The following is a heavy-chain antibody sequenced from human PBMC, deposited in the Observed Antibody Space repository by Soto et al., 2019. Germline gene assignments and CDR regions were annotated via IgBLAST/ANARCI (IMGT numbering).Heavy chain of an antibody. J-gene: IGHJ1*01. CDR3: ARGLGVNNFYA. V-gene: IGHV1-3*01. Sequence: ASVKVSCKASGYTFTSYAMHLVRQAPGQRLEWMGWINAGNGNTKYSQKFQGRVTITRDTSASTAYMELSSLRSEDTAVYYCARGLGVNNFYARGLGALVPVSA. CDR1: GYTFTSYA. D-gene: IGHD1-1*01. CDR2: INAGNGNT.